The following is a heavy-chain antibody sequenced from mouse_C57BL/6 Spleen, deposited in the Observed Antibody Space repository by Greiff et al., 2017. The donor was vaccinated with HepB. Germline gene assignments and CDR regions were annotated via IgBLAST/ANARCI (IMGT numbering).Heavy chain of an antibody. D-gene: IGHD1-1*01. CDR2: INPSTGGT. CDR3: ARSLQRSFAY. J-gene: IGHJ3*01. CDR1: GYSFTGYY. Sequence: EVQLQQSGAELVKPGASVKLSCKASGYSFTGYYMNWVKQSPEKSLEWIGEINPSTGGTTYNQKFKAKATLTVDKSSSTAYMQLKSLTSEDSAVYYCARSLQRSFAYWGQGTLVTVSA. V-gene: IGHV1-42*01.